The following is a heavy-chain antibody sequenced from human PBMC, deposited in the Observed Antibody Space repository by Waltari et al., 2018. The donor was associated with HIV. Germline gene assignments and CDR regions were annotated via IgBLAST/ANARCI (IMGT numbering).Heavy chain of an antibody. D-gene: IGHD1-26*01. CDR3: ARIGTFPHNYAIDF. CDR1: GFTFTNYW. J-gene: IGHJ6*02. Sequence: EVQLMESGGGLVQSGWSLRLSCAASGFTFTNYWMSWVRQTPGRVLEWVAYIKDDGSEKYYMGSVKGRFTISRDNAKNSMFLQMNSLRAEDTAVYYCARIGTFPHNYAIDFWGQGTTVTVSS. CDR2: IKDDGSEK. V-gene: IGHV3-7*01.